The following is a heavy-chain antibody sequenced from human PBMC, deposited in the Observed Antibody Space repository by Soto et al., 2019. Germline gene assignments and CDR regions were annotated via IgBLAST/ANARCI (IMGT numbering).Heavy chain of an antibody. CDR3: ARGSKGYYYYMDV. Sequence: QVQLQESGPGLVKPSGTLSLTCAVSSGSISSSNWWSWVRQPPGKGLEWIGEIYHSGSTNYNPSRNSRVTISVDKSKNQFSLKLSSVTAADTAVYYCARGSKGYYYYMDVWGKGTTVTVSS. CDR2: IYHSGST. V-gene: IGHV4-4*02. CDR1: SGSISSSNW. J-gene: IGHJ6*03.